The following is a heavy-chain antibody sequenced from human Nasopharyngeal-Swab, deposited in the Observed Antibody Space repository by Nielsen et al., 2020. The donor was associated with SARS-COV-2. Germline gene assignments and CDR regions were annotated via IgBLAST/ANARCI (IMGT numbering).Heavy chain of an antibody. V-gene: IGHV3-7*03. Sequence: GGSLRLSCAASGFTVNTNYMTWVRQAQGKGLNWVASIKTDGSETYYGDSVKGRSTISRDNMKNSLHLQMNSLRVEDTAVYYCTGGGDEYDYVWGSYRPLLYHWGQGTLVTVSS. J-gene: IGHJ5*02. CDR1: GFTVNTNY. D-gene: IGHD3-16*02. CDR3: TGGGDEYDYVWGSYRPLLYH. CDR2: IKTDGSET.